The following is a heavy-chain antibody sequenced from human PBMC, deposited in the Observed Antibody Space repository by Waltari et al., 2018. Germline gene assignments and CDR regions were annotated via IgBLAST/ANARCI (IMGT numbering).Heavy chain of an antibody. CDR2: MHHSGTT. J-gene: IGHJ4*02. CDR3: ARRVSTGWQYNYFDY. V-gene: IGHV4-38-2*01. D-gene: IGHD6-25*01. Sequence: QVQLQESGPGLVKPSETLSLTCAVSGYSISSGYYWSWIRQPPGEGLEWIGCMHHSGTTYYNPPLKSRVTRSVDTSKNQFSRKLSSVTAADTAVYYCARRVSTGWQYNYFDYWGQGTPVTVSS. CDR1: GYSISSGYY.